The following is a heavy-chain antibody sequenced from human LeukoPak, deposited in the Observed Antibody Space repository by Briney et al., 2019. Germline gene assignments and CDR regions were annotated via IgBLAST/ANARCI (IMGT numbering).Heavy chain of an antibody. Sequence: GGSLRLSCAASGFTFSSYSMNWVRQAPGKGLEWVSYISTSSRTIYYADSVEGRFTISRDNAKNSLYLQMNTLRAEDTAVYYCARGLGFWGQGTLVTVSS. CDR1: GFTFSSYS. CDR2: ISTSSRTI. CDR3: ARGLGF. V-gene: IGHV3-48*01. D-gene: IGHD6-25*01. J-gene: IGHJ4*02.